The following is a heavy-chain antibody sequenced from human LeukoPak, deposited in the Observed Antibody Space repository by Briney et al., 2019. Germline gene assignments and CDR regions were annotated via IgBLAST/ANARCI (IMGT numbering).Heavy chain of an antibody. CDR2: NNPSVGSP. J-gene: IGHJ4*02. Sequence: ASVKVSCKASGYTFTSYYMHWVRQAPGQGLEWMEINNPSVGSPTYAQKFEGRITVARDMSTSTVYMELSSLRSEDTAVYYCARSNWNYYDSFDFWGQGTLVTVSS. CDR1: GYTFTSYY. CDR3: ARSNWNYYDSFDF. V-gene: IGHV1-46*01. D-gene: IGHD3-22*01.